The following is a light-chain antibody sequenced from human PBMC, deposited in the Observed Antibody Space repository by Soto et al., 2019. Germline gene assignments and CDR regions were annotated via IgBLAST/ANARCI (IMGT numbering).Light chain of an antibody. CDR2: EVS. Sequence: QSALTQPASVSGSPGQSITISCTGTTSDVGGYNYVSWYQQHPGKAPKLIIYEVSNRPSGVSNRFSGSKSGNTASLTISGLQAEDEAEYYCSSYTSIFYVFGIGTKLTVL. CDR3: SSYTSIFYV. J-gene: IGLJ1*01. V-gene: IGLV2-14*01. CDR1: TSDVGGYNY.